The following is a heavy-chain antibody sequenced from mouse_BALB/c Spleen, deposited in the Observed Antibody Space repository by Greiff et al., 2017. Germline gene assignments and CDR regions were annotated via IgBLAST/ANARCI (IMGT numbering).Heavy chain of an antibody. D-gene: IGHD1-1*01. Sequence: VHVKQSGPSLVKPSQTLSLTCSVTGDSITSGYWNWIRKFPGNKLEYMGYISYSGSTYYNPSLKSRISITRDTSKIQYYLQLNSVTTEDTATYYCARYEPSYYYGSSYFDYWGQGTTLTVSS. CDR2: ISYSGST. CDR3: ARYEPSYYYGSSYFDY. V-gene: IGHV3-8*02. J-gene: IGHJ2*01. CDR1: GDSITSGY.